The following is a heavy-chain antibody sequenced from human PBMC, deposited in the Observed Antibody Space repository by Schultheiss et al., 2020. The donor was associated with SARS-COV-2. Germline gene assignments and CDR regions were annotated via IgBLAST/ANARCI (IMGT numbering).Heavy chain of an antibody. V-gene: IGHV3-30-3*01. Sequence: GGSLRLSCAASGFAFSSYDMHWVRQAPGKGLEWVAVISYDGSDKYYADSVKGRFTISRDNAKNSLYLQMNSLRAEDTAVYYCARDAGYSSGWMGGFDYWGQGTLVTVSS. D-gene: IGHD6-19*01. CDR3: ARDAGYSSGWMGGFDY. CDR2: ISYDGSDK. CDR1: GFAFSSYD. J-gene: IGHJ4*02.